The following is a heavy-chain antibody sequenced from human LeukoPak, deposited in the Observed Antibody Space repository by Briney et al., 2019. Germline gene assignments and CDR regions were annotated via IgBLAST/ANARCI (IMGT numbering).Heavy chain of an antibody. D-gene: IGHD2-15*01. J-gene: IGHJ4*02. CDR1: GYSFTSYW. V-gene: IGHV5-51*01. CDR2: IYPGDSDT. CDR3: ARVYSVVAATIPYYFDY. Sequence: GESLKISCKGPGYSFTSYWIGWVRQMPGKGLEWMGIIYPGDSDTRYSPSFQGQVTISADKSISTAYLQWSSLKASDTAMYYCARVYSVVAATIPYYFDYWGQGTLVTVSS.